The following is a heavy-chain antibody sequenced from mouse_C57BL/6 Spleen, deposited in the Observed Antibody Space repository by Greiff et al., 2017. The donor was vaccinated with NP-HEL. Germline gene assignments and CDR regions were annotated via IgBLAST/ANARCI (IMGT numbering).Heavy chain of an antibody. Sequence: VKLMESGPGLVQPSQSLSITCTVSGFSLTSYGVHWVRQSPGKGLEGLGVLWRGGSTDYNAAFMSRLSITKDNSKSQVFFKMNSLQADDTAIYYCAVHSNGAMDYWGQGTSVTVSS. CDR3: AVHSNGAMDY. J-gene: IGHJ4*01. V-gene: IGHV2-5*01. CDR2: LWRGGST. D-gene: IGHD2-5*01. CDR1: GFSLTSYG.